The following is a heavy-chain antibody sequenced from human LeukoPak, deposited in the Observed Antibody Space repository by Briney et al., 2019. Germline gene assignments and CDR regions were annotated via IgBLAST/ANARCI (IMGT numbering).Heavy chain of an antibody. CDR2: IYYSGST. Sequence: SETLSLTCAVYGGSFSGYYWSWIRQPPGKGLEWIGNIYYSGSTYYNPSLESRVTMSLDSSKNQFSLKLSSVTAADTAVYYCARDENGYVWGSFRAWGQGTLVTVSS. D-gene: IGHD3-16*02. CDR3: ARDENGYVWGSFRA. J-gene: IGHJ5*02. V-gene: IGHV4-34*01. CDR1: GGSFSGYY.